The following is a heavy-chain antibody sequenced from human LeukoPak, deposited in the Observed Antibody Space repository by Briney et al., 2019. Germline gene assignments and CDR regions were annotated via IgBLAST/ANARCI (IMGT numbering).Heavy chain of an antibody. V-gene: IGHV3-74*01. Sequence: GGSLRLSCAASGFTFSNNWMHWVREAPGKGLVWVSRINSDGNSTGYADSVKGRFTISRDNVKNTLYLQMNSLRVEDTAVYYCVRGGGSTCYNWGQGTLVTSSS. D-gene: IGHD2-15*01. CDR3: VRGGGSTCYN. CDR2: INSDGNST. J-gene: IGHJ4*02. CDR1: GFTFSNNW.